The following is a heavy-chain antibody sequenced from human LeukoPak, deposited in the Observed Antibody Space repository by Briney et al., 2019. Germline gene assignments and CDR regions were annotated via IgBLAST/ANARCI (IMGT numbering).Heavy chain of an antibody. D-gene: IGHD3-10*01. CDR1: GYTFTGYY. CDR2: INPNSGGT. Sequence: GASVTVSCKASGYTFTGYYMHWVRQAPGQGLEWMGWINPNSGGTNYAQKFQGRVTMTRDTSISTAYMELSRLRSDDTAVNYCARDPYGSGSYYDDYWGQGTLVTVSS. CDR3: ARDPYGSGSYYDDY. V-gene: IGHV1-2*02. J-gene: IGHJ4*02.